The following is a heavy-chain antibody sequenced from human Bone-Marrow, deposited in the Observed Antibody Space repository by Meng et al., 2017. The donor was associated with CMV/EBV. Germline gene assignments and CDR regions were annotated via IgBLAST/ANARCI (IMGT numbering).Heavy chain of an antibody. D-gene: IGHD3-3*01. CDR2: INPDEGEK. CDR1: GFSINKYW. CDR3: ARNLGYDFWSGYYPYYYYYGMDV. J-gene: IGHJ6*02. Sequence: GESLKISCAASGFSINKYWMSWARQAPGKGLEWVATINPDEGEKYYVDSVRGRFTISRDNAKNTLYLQMNSLRAEDTAVYYCARNLGYDFWSGYYPYYYYYGMDVWGQGTTVTVSS. V-gene: IGHV3-7*01.